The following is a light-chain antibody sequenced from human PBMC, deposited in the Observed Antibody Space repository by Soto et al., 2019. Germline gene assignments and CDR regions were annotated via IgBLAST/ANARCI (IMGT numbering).Light chain of an antibody. Sequence: DIQMTQSPSSLSASVGDRVTVTCRASQTAASCLTWYQQKPGKAPKLLIRAASRLESGVPVRFSGSGSGTDFTLTISSLQPEDVATYYCQQSYSTPFTFGPGTKVDV. CDR2: AAS. CDR1: QTAASC. V-gene: IGKV1-39*01. J-gene: IGKJ3*01. CDR3: QQSYSTPFT.